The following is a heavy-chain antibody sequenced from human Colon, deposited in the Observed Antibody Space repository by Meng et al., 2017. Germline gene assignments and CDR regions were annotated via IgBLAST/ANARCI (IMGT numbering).Heavy chain of an antibody. J-gene: IGHJ4*02. CDR2: IYQSGST. CDR3: ARVPTTVDPFES. V-gene: IGHV4-4*02. Sequence: GPGLVNALGTLSLTCTVSCGSISSNNWWSWVRQSPGRGLEWIGEIYQSGSTNYSPSLKSRVTISLDKSKNQFSLKVSYMTAADTAVYFCARVPTTVDPFESWGQGTLVTVSS. CDR1: CGSISSNNW. D-gene: IGHD4-23*01.